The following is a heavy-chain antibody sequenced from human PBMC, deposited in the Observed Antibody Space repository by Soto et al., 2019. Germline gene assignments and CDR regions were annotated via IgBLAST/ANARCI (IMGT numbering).Heavy chain of an antibody. CDR1: GLTISGKKY. J-gene: IGHJ3*01. Sequence: DVQLVESGGGLIQPGESLRLSCAAFGLTISGKKYVAWVRQAPGKGLEWVSALYDVDGSFYADSVTGRFTNSSDSSKTTVYLQMDDLRPDDTAVYYCATWHEREHAFDVWGQGTTVTISS. CDR2: LYDVDGS. V-gene: IGHV3-53*01. CDR3: ATWHEREHAFDV. D-gene: IGHD1-1*01.